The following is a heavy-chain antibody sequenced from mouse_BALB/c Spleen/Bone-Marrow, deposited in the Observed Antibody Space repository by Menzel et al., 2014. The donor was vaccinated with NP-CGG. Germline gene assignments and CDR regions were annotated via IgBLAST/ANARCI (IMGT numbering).Heavy chain of an antibody. V-gene: IGHV1-7*01. Sequence: QVQLKESGAELAKPGASVKMSCKASGYTFSSYWMHWVKQRPGQGLEWIGYINPNTDYTEYNQKFKDKATLTADKSSSTAYMQLSSLTSEDSAVYYCARKGLGLAMDYWGQRTSVTVSS. CDR2: INPNTDYT. CDR1: GYTFSSYW. CDR3: ARKGLGLAMDY. J-gene: IGHJ4*01. D-gene: IGHD4-1*01.